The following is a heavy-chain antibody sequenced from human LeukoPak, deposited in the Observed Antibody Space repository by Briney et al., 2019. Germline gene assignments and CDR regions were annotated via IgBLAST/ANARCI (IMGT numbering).Heavy chain of an antibody. J-gene: IGHJ4*02. CDR1: GGSFSGYY. CDR3: ARDGSGWYYFDY. CDR2: INHSGST. V-gene: IGHV4-34*01. D-gene: IGHD6-19*01. Sequence: SETLSLTCAVYGGSFSGYYWSWIRQPTGKGLEWIGKINHSGSTNYNPSLKSRVTISVDTSKNQFSLKLSSVTAADTAVYYCARDGSGWYYFDYWGQGTLVTVSS.